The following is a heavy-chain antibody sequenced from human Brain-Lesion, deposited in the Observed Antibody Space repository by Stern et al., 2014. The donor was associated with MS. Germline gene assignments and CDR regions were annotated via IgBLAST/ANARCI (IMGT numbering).Heavy chain of an antibody. V-gene: IGHV4-39*02. CDR2: IYYTGST. D-gene: IGHD1-26*01. J-gene: IGHJ4*02. CDR1: GGSISRSTYY. Sequence: VQLQESGPGLVKPSETLSLTCTVSGGSISRSTYYWGWIRQPPGKGLEWIGNIYYTGSTFYNPSLKSRVTISVGTSSKHFSLGLSSVTAADTAVYYCARLSGVVDFWGQGALVTVS. CDR3: ARLSGVVDF.